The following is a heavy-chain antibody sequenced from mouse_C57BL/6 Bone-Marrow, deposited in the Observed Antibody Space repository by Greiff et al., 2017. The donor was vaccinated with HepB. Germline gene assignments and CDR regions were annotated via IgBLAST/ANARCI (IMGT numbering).Heavy chain of an antibody. CDR1: GYTFTDYY. J-gene: IGHJ3*01. CDR2: IYPGSGNT. Sequence: QVQLQQPGAELVRPGASVKLSCKASGYTFTDYYINWVKQRPGQGLEWIARIYPGSGNTYYNEKFKGKATLTAEKSSSTAYMQLSSLTSEDSAVYFCARWAAYWGQGTLVTVSA. V-gene: IGHV1-76*01. CDR3: ARWAAY.